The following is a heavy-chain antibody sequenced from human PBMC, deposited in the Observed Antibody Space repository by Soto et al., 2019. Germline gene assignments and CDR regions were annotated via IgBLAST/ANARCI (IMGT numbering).Heavy chain of an antibody. J-gene: IGHJ6*02. CDR1: GGTFSSYA. V-gene: IGHV1-69*13. CDR2: IIPIFGTA. CDR3: ARPHNYYDSSGYYWDYYYGMDV. D-gene: IGHD3-22*01. Sequence: GASVKVSCKASGGTFSSYAISWVRQAPGQGLEWMGGIIPIFGTANYAQKFQGRVTITADESTSTAYMELSSLRSEDTAVYYCARPHNYYDSSGYYWDYYYGMDVWGQGTPVTVSS.